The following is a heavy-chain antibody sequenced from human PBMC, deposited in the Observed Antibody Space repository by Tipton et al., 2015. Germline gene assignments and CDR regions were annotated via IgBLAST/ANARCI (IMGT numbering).Heavy chain of an antibody. D-gene: IGHD3-10*01. V-gene: IGHV3-23*01. CDR1: GFTFSNC. CDR3: AKSLHGNHYGHAYDI. Sequence: SLRLSCVASGFTFSNCMSWVRQAPGKGLEWVSAISGSGGSTYYADSVRGRFTISRDNPKNTLYLQMNSLRAEDTAVYYCAKSLHGNHYGHAYDIWGQGTMVTVSS. CDR2: ISGSGGST. J-gene: IGHJ3*02.